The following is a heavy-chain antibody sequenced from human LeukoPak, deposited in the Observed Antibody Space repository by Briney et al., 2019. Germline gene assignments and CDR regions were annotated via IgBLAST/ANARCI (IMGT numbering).Heavy chain of an antibody. J-gene: IGHJ4*02. CDR2: IIPIFGTA. CDR3: ARDMTTVTTFDY. V-gene: IGHV1-69*05. CDR1: GGTFSSYA. D-gene: IGHD4-17*01. Sequence: GASVKVSCKASGGTFSSYAISWVRQAPGQGLEWMGGIIPIFGTANYAQKFQGRVTITTDESTSTAYMEPSSLRSEDTAVYYCARDMTTVTTFDYWGQGTLVTVSS.